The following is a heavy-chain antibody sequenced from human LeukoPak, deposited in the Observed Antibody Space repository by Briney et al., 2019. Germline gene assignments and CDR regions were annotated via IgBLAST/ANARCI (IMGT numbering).Heavy chain of an antibody. J-gene: IGHJ4*02. Sequence: GGSLRLSCAASGFTFSSSAMSWVRQAPGKGLEWVSAISNNGGYTYYADSVQGRFTISRDNSKSTLCMQMNSLRAEDTAVYYCAKQLGYCSDGSCYFPYWGQGTLVTVSS. D-gene: IGHD2-15*01. CDR2: ISNNGGYT. V-gene: IGHV3-23*01. CDR3: AKQLGYCSDGSCYFPY. CDR1: GFTFSSSA.